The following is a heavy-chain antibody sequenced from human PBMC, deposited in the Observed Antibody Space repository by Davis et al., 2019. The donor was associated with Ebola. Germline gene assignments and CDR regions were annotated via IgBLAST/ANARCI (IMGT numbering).Heavy chain of an antibody. CDR1: GYTFTSYG. D-gene: IGHD3-3*01. Sequence: SVKVSCKASGYTFTSYGISWVRQAPGKGLEWMGGIIPIFGTANYAQKFQGRVTITADESTSTAYMELSTLRSEDTAVYYCAGAGYYDFWSGYYPDYYYYGMDVWGQGTTVTVSS. V-gene: IGHV1-69*13. J-gene: IGHJ6*02. CDR3: AGAGYYDFWSGYYPDYYYYGMDV. CDR2: IIPIFGTA.